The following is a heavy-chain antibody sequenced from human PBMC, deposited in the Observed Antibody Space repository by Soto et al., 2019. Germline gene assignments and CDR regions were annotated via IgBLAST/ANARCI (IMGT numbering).Heavy chain of an antibody. CDR3: ANCARASLTVSGDMDD. CDR2: IGGSSFTT. V-gene: IGHV3-23*01. CDR1: GFTFGSYA. D-gene: IGHD6-19*01. Sequence: EVQLLESGGGLVQPGGSLRLSCVVSGFTFGSYAMSWVRQAPGKGPEWVATIGGSSFTTYYADSVKGRFTISSDKTKSTLFPQMIRMSGDEAGVYYWANCARASLTVSGDMDDWGRGTLVTVSS. J-gene: IGHJ6*03.